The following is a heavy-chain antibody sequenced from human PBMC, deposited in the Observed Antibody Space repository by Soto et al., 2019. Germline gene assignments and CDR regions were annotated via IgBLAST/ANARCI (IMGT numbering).Heavy chain of an antibody. D-gene: IGHD4-4*01. V-gene: IGHV2-5*02. CDR2: IYWDDDK. CDR1: GFSLSTSGVG. Sequence: QITLKESGPSLVKPTQTLTLTCTFSGFSLSTSGVGVGWIRQPPGKALEWLALIYWDDDKRYSPSLKSRLTITKDTSKNQVVLTRTNMDPVDTATYYCAHRTSTVTTFSYWGQGTLVTVSS. CDR3: AHRTSTVTTFSY. J-gene: IGHJ4*02.